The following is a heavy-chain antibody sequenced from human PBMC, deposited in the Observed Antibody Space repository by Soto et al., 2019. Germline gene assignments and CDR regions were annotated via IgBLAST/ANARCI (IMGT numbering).Heavy chain of an antibody. D-gene: IGHD2-8*01. V-gene: IGHV3-23*01. Sequence: GGSLRLSCAASGFTFSSYAMSWVRQAPGKGLEWVSAISGSGGSTYYADAVKGRLTISRDNSKNPLYLQMNSLRAEDPAVYYCAKPPVYCTNGVCYLFDYWGQGTLVTVSS. J-gene: IGHJ4*02. CDR1: GFTFSSYA. CDR3: AKPPVYCTNGVCYLFDY. CDR2: ISGSGGST.